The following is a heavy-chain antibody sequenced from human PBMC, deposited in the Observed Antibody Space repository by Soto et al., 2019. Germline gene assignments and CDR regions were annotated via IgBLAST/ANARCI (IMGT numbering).Heavy chain of an antibody. CDR3: ARPRSADLRDPFDI. J-gene: IGHJ3*02. CDR2: IYYSGYA. V-gene: IGHV4-39*01. CDR1: GASISITRYY. Sequence: SETLSLTCTVSGASISITRYYWCGILQPPGQGLEWIGSIYYSGYAYYNPSLKSRVTISVDTSRDQFSLNLRSMTAADTAVYYCARPRSADLRDPFDIWGQGIMVTVSS.